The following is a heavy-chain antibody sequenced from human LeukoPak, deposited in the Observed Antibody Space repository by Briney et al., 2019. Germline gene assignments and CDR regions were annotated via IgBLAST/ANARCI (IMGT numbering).Heavy chain of an antibody. CDR3: ASSGSYGPYNWFDP. CDR1: GGSISSYY. CDR2: IYYSGST. V-gene: IGHV4-59*01. D-gene: IGHD3-10*01. J-gene: IGHJ5*02. Sequence: SETLSLTCTVSGGSISSYYWSWIRQPPGKGLEWIGYIYYSGSTNYNPSLKSRVTISVDTSKNQFSLKLSSVTAADTAVYYCASSGSYGPYNWFDPWGQGTLVTVS.